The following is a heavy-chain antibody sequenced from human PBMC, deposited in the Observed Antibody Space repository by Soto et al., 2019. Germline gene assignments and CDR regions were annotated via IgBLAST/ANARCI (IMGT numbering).Heavy chain of an antibody. Sequence: GGSLRLSCAASGFTFSSYGMHWVRQAPGKGLEWVAVIWYDGSNKYYADSVKGRFTISRDNSKNTLYLQMNSLRAEDTAVYYCARGTVTKPIDYWGQGTLVTVSS. J-gene: IGHJ4*02. CDR1: GFTFSSYG. V-gene: IGHV3-33*01. D-gene: IGHD4-17*01. CDR3: ARGTVTKPIDY. CDR2: IWYDGSNK.